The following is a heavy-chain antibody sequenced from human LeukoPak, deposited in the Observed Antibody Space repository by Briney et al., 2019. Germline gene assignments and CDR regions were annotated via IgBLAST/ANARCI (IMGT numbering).Heavy chain of an antibody. Sequence: GRSLRLSCAASGFTFSSYAMHWVRQAPGKGLEWVSYITSSSSTIYYADSVKGRFTISRDNAKNSLYLQMNSLRAEDTGVYYCARDGDYDSTWGQGTMVAVSS. CDR1: GFTFSSYA. CDR2: ITSSSSTI. V-gene: IGHV3-48*04. D-gene: IGHD3-22*01. J-gene: IGHJ3*01. CDR3: ARDGDYDST.